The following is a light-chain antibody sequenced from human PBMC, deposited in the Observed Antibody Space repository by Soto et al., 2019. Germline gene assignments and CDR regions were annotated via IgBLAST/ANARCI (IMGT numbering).Light chain of an antibody. Sequence: EIVMTQSPATLSVCPGERVTLSCRASESISRNLAWYQQKPGQAPRLLIYGASSRDTGVPARFSGGGSGTEFTLTISSLQSEDSAVYFCQQYMNWPPLTFGPGTKVDV. V-gene: IGKV3-15*01. CDR1: ESISRN. J-gene: IGKJ3*01. CDR3: QQYMNWPPLT. CDR2: GAS.